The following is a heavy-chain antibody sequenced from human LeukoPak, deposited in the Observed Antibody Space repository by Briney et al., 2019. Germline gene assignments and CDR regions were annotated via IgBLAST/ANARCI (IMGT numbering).Heavy chain of an antibody. D-gene: IGHD3-16*02. CDR3: ARNTSFCGHDY. CDR2: ISGYNDDT. CDR1: GYTFTNYG. V-gene: IGHV1-18*01. J-gene: IGHJ4*02. Sequence: GASVKVSCKASGYTFTNYGISWVRQAAGQGLEWMGWISGYNDDTNSAQKFQGRVTMTTDTSTSTTYMELRSLRSDDTAVYYCARNTSFCGHDYWGQGTLVIVSS.